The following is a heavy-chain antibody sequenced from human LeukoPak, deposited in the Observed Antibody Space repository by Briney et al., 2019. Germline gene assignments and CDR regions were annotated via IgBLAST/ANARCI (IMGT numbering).Heavy chain of an antibody. V-gene: IGHV4-59*01. CDR3: ARYYCSGGTCYHFDN. CDR2: VYHTGTT. CDR1: GGSISGYF. Sequence: SETLSLTCTVSGGSISGYFWSWIRQPPGKGLEWIGYVYHTGTTDYSPSLKSRVTMSVDTSKNQFSLKLSSVTAADTAIYYCARYYCSGGTCYHFDNWGQGTLVTVSS. D-gene: IGHD2-15*01. J-gene: IGHJ4*02.